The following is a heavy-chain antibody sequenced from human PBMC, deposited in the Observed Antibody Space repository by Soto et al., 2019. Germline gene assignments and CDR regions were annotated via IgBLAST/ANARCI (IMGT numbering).Heavy chain of an antibody. CDR3: AKSTGDLDILKTTVTNFWGPFHI. CDR2: LSWNSGSR. J-gene: IGHJ3*02. V-gene: IGHV3-9*01. Sequence: EVQLVESGGGLVQPGRSLRLSCAASGFTFDDYAMHWVRQVPGKSPEWVSGLSWNSGSRGYAGSVSGRFTISRYNAKSSLFLQMNSRRAEDTALYYCAKSTGDLDILKTTVTNFWGPFHIWGQGTMVTVSS. D-gene: IGHD4-17*01. CDR1: GFTFDDYA.